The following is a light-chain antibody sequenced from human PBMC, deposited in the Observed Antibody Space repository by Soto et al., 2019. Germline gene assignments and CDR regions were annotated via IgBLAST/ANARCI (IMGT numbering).Light chain of an antibody. J-gene: IGKJ2*01. CDR3: QQYNSYPF. V-gene: IGKV1-5*01. CDR2: DAS. Sequence: DIQMTQSPSTLSASVGDRVTITCRASQSISSWLAWYQQKPGKAPKLLIYDASSLESGVPSRFSGSGSGTEFTLTISRLQPDVFATYYCQQYNSYPFFGQGTKLEIK. CDR1: QSISSW.